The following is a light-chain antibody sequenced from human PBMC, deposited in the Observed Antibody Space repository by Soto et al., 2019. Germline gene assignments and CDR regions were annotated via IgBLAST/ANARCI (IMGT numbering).Light chain of an antibody. CDR2: KAS. J-gene: IGKJ1*01. V-gene: IGKV1-5*03. Sequence: DIQMTQSPSTLYASVEDRVTITCRASQSISSWLAGYQQKPGKAPKLLLYKASSLESGVPSRFSGSGSGTEFTLTISCLQPYGLATYFCQQYDSYPRTFGQGNKVEIK. CDR3: QQYDSYPRT. CDR1: QSISSW.